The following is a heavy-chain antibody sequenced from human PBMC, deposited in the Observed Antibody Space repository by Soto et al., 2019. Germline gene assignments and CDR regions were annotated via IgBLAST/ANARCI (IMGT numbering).Heavy chain of an antibody. CDR3: ARGDSNSWSDF. CDR1: GFTFRSYA. Sequence: QVQLVESGGGVVQPGRSLRLSCAASGFTFRSYAMDWVRQAPGKGLEWVAVISYDGTNKYYADSVKGRFTISRDNSKNTLSRQMNSLRPEDTAVYYCARGDSNSWSDFWGQGTLVTVSS. CDR2: ISYDGTNK. D-gene: IGHD6-13*01. J-gene: IGHJ4*02. V-gene: IGHV3-30*01.